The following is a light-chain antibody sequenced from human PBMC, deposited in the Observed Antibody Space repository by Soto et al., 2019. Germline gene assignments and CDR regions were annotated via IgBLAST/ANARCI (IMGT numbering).Light chain of an antibody. J-gene: IGLJ2*01. CDR3: QSYDSSLSGVL. CDR1: SSNIGAGYD. V-gene: IGLV1-40*01. Sequence: SVLTQPPSVSGAPGQRVTISCTGSSSNIGAGYDVYWYQHLPGTAPKLLIYGNTNRPSGVPDRFSGSKSGTSASLAITGLQAEDEADYYCQSYDSSLSGVLFGGGTKLTVL. CDR2: GNT.